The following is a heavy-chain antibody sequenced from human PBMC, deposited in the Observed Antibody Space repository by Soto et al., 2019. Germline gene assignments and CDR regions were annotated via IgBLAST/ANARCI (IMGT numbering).Heavy chain of an antibody. V-gene: IGHV1-69*01. D-gene: IGHD3-10*01. CDR3: ARDRDDYGSGNYYNRIDF. Sequence: QVQLVQSGAEVKKPGSSVKVSCKASGGIFSTYAISWLRQAPGQGLEGVGGIIPLFGTPNYAQRVQGRVNITADESTSKAYMELSRLRSEDTAVYYCARDRDDYGSGNYYNRIDFWGQGTLVTVSS. CDR2: IIPLFGTP. J-gene: IGHJ4*02. CDR1: GGIFSTYA.